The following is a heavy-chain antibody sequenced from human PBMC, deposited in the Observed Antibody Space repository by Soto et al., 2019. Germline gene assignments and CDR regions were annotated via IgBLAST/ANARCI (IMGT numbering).Heavy chain of an antibody. CDR3: SRSYSGPFDP. D-gene: IGHD6-13*01. Sequence: QVQLQQWGAGLLKPSETLSLTCAVYGGSFSFYYWNWFPQPPGKGLEWIGEVTQSGTINYNPSLKSRVTMSVDTSKNQFSLRLISVTAADTAVYYCSRSYSGPFDPWGQGTLVTVS. V-gene: IGHV4-34*01. CDR2: VTQSGTI. CDR1: GGSFSFYY. J-gene: IGHJ5*02.